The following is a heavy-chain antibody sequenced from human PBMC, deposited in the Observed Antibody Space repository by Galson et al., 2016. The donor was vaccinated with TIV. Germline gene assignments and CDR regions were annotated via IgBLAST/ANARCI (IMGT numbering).Heavy chain of an antibody. CDR2: ISYDGSNK. CDR3: ARTYDYGGKYYFGMDV. Sequence: SLRLSCAAAGFNFNNYAMHWVRQAPGKGLEWVAGISYDGSNKNYAQFVKGRITVSRDTSRNTLYLQMNSLRPEDTAVYYCARTYDYGGKYYFGMDVWGQGTTVTVSS. D-gene: IGHD4-23*01. CDR1: GFNFNNYA. V-gene: IGHV3-30*14. J-gene: IGHJ6*02.